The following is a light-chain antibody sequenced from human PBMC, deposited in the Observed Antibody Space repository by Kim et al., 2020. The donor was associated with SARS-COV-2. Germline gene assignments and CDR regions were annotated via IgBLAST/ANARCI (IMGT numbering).Light chain of an antibody. CDR2: DAS. V-gene: IGKV3-20*01. J-gene: IGKJ1*01. CDR1: QTVNHTY. CDR3: QQYGRSAA. Sequence: LSPGETAPLSVRAPQTVNHTYLAWYQQKPGQAPRLLIYDASTRAPGIPDRSSGSGSGTDFILTISRLEPEDVAVYYCQQYGRSAAFGQGTKVDIK.